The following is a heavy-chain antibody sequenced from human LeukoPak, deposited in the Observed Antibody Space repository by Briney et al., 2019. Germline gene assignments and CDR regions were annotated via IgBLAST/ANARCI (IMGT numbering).Heavy chain of an antibody. J-gene: IGHJ4*02. CDR3: AKSNRELPLPSFDY. Sequence: GGSLRLSCAASGFTFSSYGMHWVRQAPGKGLEWVAFIRYDGSNKYYADSVKGRFTISRDNDKNTLYLQTNSLRDEHTDVYYCAKSNRELPLPSFDYWGQGNLVTVYS. CDR1: GFTFSSYG. D-gene: IGHD3-10*01. CDR2: IRYDGSNK. V-gene: IGHV3-30*02.